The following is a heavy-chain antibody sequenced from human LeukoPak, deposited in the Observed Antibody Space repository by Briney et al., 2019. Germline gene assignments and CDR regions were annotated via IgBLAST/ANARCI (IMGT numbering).Heavy chain of an antibody. Sequence: GGSLRLSCAASGFTFSSYWMSWVRQAPGKGLEWVSAVSGSGSSTYYADSVKGRFTISRDNSKNTLSLQINSLRAEDTAVYYCAKDRAAGYSYGFFDSWGQGTLVTVSS. D-gene: IGHD5-18*01. V-gene: IGHV3-23*01. J-gene: IGHJ4*02. CDR1: GFTFSSYW. CDR2: VSGSGSST. CDR3: AKDRAAGYSYGFFDS.